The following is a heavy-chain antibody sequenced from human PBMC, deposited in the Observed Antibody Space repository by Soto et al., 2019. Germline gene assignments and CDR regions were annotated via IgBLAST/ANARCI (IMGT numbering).Heavy chain of an antibody. D-gene: IGHD6-19*01. V-gene: IGHV1-2*02. CDR1: GYTFTGYY. CDR2: INPNSGGT. J-gene: IGHJ4*02. CDR3: AREGYSSGWYHVDY. Sequence: WASVKVSCKASGYTFTGYYMHWVRQAPGQGLEWMGWINPNSGGTNYAQKFQGRVTMTRDTSISTAYMELSRLRSDDTAVYYCAREGYSSGWYHVDYWGQGTMGTVSS.